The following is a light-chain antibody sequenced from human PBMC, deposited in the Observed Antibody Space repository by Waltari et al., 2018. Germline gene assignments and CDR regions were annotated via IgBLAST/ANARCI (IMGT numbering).Light chain of an antibody. CDR3: QQYNSYSG. V-gene: IGKV1-5*03. Sequence: DIQMTLSPSTLSASVGDRVTITCRASQSISSWLAWYQQKPGKAPKLLIYKASSLESGVPSRFSGSGSGTEFTLTISSLQPDDFATYYCQQYNSYSGFGPGTKVDIK. J-gene: IGKJ3*01. CDR2: KAS. CDR1: QSISSW.